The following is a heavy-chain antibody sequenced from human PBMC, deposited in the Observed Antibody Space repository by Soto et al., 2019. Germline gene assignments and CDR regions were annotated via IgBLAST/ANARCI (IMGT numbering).Heavy chain of an antibody. J-gene: IGHJ4*02. CDR1: GYTFTSYY. D-gene: IGHD3-9*01. CDR3: ASDPTVLRYFDWSLDY. Sequence: GAPVKVSCKASGYTFTSYYMHWVRQAPGQGLEWIGIINPSGGSTSYAQKFQGRVTMTRDTSTSTVYMELSSLRSEDTAVYYCASDPTVLRYFDWSLDYWGQGTLVTVSS. V-gene: IGHV1-46*03. CDR2: INPSGGST.